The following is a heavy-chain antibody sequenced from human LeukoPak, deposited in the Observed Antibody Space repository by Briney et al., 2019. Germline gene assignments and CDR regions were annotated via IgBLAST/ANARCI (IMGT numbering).Heavy chain of an antibody. J-gene: IGHJ4*02. CDR2: IYYSGST. D-gene: IGHD6-19*01. CDR1: GSSISSYY. CDR3: ARFAAVAGPYYFDY. V-gene: IGHV4-59*08. Sequence: MSSETLSLTRTVSGSSISSYYWSWIRQPPGKGLEWIGYIYYSGSTNYNPSLKSRVTISVDTSKNQFSLKLYSVTAADTAVYYCARFAAVAGPYYFDYWGQGTLVTVSS.